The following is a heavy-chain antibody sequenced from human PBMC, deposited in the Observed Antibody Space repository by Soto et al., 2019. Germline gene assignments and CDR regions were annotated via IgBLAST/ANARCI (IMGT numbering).Heavy chain of an antibody. J-gene: IGHJ4*02. CDR3: VRGGRAYYGLDY. CDR2: ISGHNGDT. D-gene: IGHD3-10*01. Sequence: QVQLVQSGPEVKKPGASVKVSCKASGYTFTKYAISWVRQAPGQGLEWMGWISGHNGDTNYAQMFQGRVTMTTETSTTTAYMELRSLRSDDRAVYYCVRGGRAYYGLDYWGQGTLVTVSS. CDR1: GYTFTKYA. V-gene: IGHV1-18*01.